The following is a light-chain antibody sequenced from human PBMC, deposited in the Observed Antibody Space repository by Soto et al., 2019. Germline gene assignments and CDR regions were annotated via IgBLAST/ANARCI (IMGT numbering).Light chain of an antibody. V-gene: IGLV1-47*01. J-gene: IGLJ3*02. CDR1: SSNIESNY. Sequence: QSVLTQPPSASGTPGQRVTISCSGSSSNIESNYVYWYQQLPGTAPKLLIYRNDQRPSGVPDRFSGSKAGTSASPAISGLRSEDEADYYCAAWDDSLSALVFGGGTQLTVL. CDR3: AAWDDSLSALV. CDR2: RND.